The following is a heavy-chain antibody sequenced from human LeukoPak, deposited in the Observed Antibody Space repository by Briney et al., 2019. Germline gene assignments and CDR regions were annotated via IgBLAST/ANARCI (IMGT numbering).Heavy chain of an antibody. CDR3: ARGGWLQDFDY. CDR1: GFTLSNFA. CDR2: ISSSSSYI. Sequence: GGSLRLSCAASGFTLSNFAMTWVRQAPGKGLEWVSSISSSSSYIYYADSVKGRFTISRDNAKNSLYLQMNSLRAEDTAVYYCARGGWLQDFDYWGQGTLVTVSS. D-gene: IGHD5-24*01. J-gene: IGHJ4*02. V-gene: IGHV3-21*01.